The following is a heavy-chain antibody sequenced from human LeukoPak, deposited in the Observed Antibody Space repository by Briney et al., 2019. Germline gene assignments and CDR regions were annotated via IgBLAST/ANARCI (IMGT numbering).Heavy chain of an antibody. J-gene: IGHJ3*02. CDR1: GYTFTGYY. Sequence: ASVKVSCKASGYTFTGYYMHWVRQAPGQGLEWMGWINPNSGGTNYAQKFQGRVTMTRDTSISTAYMELSRLRSDDTAVYYCALRARGSGYYGSGNYSRAFDIWGQGTMVTVSS. V-gene: IGHV1-2*02. D-gene: IGHD3-10*01. CDR3: ALRARGSGYYGSGNYSRAFDI. CDR2: INPNSGGT.